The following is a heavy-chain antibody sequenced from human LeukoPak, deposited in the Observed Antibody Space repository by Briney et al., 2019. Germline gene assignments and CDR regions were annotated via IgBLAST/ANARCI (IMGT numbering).Heavy chain of an antibody. V-gene: IGHV1-2*02. D-gene: IGHD2-2*01. J-gene: IGHJ4*02. CDR2: INPNSGGT. Sequence: ASVKVSCKASGGTFSSYAISWVRQAPGQGLEWMGWINPNSGGTNYAQKFQGRVTMTRDTSISTAYMELSRLRSDDTAVYYCARGGYCSSTSCESSNWGQGTLVTVSS. CDR3: ARGGYCSSTSCESSN. CDR1: GGTFSSYA.